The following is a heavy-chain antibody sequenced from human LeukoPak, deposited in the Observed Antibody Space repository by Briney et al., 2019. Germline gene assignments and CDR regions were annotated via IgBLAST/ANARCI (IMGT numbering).Heavy chain of an antibody. D-gene: IGHD5-12*01. CDR1: GFTFSSYG. CDR3: AKDSGAEWLPYYYYMDV. J-gene: IGHJ6*03. V-gene: IGHV3-30*18. CDR2: ISYDGSNK. Sequence: PGGSLRLSCAASGFTFSSYGMHWVRQAPGKGLEWVAVISYDGSNKYYADSVKGRFTISRDNSKNTLYLQMNSLRAEDTAVYYCAKDSGAEWLPYYYYMDVWGKGTTVTVSS.